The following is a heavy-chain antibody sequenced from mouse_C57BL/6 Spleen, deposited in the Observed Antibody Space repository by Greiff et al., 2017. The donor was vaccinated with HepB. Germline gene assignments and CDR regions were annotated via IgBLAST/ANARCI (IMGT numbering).Heavy chain of an antibody. CDR3: ARGWDEYYFDY. J-gene: IGHJ2*01. V-gene: IGHV1-54*01. Sequence: QVQLQQSGAELVRPGTSVKVSCKASGYAFTNYLIEWVKQRPGQGLEWIGVINPGSGGTNYNEKFKGKATLTADKSSSTAYMRLSSLTSEDSAVYFCARGWDEYYFDYWGQGTTLTVSS. CDR1: GYAFTNYL. D-gene: IGHD4-1*01. CDR2: INPGSGGT.